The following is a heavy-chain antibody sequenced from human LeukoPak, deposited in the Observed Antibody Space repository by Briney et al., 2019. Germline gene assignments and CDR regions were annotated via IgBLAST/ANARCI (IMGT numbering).Heavy chain of an antibody. J-gene: IGHJ4*02. CDR2: IYTSGST. Sequence: SETLSLTCTVSGGSISSGSYYWSWIRQPAWKGLEWIGRIYTSGSTNYNPSLKSRVTISVDTSKNQFSLKLSSVTAADTDVYYCARGDYDFWSGYLDYWGQGTLVTVSS. D-gene: IGHD3-3*01. CDR1: GGSISSGSYY. CDR3: ARGDYDFWSGYLDY. V-gene: IGHV4-61*02.